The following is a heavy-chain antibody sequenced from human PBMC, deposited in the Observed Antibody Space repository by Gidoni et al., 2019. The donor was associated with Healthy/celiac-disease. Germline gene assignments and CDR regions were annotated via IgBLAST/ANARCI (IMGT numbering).Heavy chain of an antibody. CDR2: INHSGST. J-gene: IGHJ4*02. V-gene: IGHV4-34*01. CDR3: ARVALPYYDFWSGYYEVNDY. CDR1: GGSFCGYY. D-gene: IGHD3-3*01. Sequence: QVQLQQWGAGLLKPSETLSLTCAVYGGSFCGYYWSWIRQPPGKGLEWIGEINHSGSTNYNPSLKSRVTISVDTSKNQFSLKLSSVTAADTAVYYCARVALPYYDFWSGYYEVNDYWGQGTLVTVSS.